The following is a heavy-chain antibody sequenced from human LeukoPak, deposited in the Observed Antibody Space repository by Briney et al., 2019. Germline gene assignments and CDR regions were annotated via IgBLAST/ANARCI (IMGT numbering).Heavy chain of an antibody. CDR2: IYSGGST. D-gene: IGHD6-19*01. V-gene: IGHV3-53*01. CDR3: ARDSGWYNMDV. J-gene: IGHJ6*03. Sequence: GGSLRLSCAASGFTVSSNYMSWVRQAPGKGLEWVSVIYSGGSTYYADSVKGRFTISRDNSKNTLYLQMNSLRAEDTAVYYCARDSGWYNMDVWGKGTMVTVSS. CDR1: GFTVSSNY.